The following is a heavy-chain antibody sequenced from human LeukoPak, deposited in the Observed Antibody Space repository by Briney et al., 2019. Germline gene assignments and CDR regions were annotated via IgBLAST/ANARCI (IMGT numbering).Heavy chain of an antibody. Sequence: SETLSLTCAVSGGSISSSNWWSWVRQPPGKGLEWIGEIYHSGSTNYNPSLKSRVTISVDTSKNQFSLKLSSVTAADTAVYYCARGGPVYFYDSSGYYDAEYFQHWGQGTLVTVSS. CDR2: IYHSGST. D-gene: IGHD3-22*01. V-gene: IGHV4-4*02. CDR1: GGSISSSNW. J-gene: IGHJ1*01. CDR3: ARGGPVYFYDSSGYYDAEYFQH.